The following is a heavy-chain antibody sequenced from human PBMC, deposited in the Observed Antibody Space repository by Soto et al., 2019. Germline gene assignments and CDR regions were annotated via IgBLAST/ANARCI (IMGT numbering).Heavy chain of an antibody. CDR2: IKDGGIT. Sequence: QVQLQQWGAGLLKPSETLSLTCAVNGGSFTGYYWSWVRQPPGKGLEWNGEIKDGGITNYSPSLRSRVTISADAPKQQFSLKVTSVTAADTAVYYGTGGQEGVAATHWDQGTLVTVSS. CDR1: GGSFTGYY. D-gene: IGHD6-25*01. V-gene: IGHV4-34*01. J-gene: IGHJ4*02. CDR3: TGGQEGVAATH.